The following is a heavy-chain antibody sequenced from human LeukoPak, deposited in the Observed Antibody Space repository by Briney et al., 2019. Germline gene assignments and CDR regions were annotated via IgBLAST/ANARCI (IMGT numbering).Heavy chain of an antibody. CDR3: ARGHTAVTRHFDF. D-gene: IGHD4-17*01. J-gene: IGHJ4*02. CDR2: IYHSGST. Sequence: SEILSLTCAVSGGSISSNSYYWGWIRQPPGKGLEWIGSIYHSGSTYYNPSLKSRVTISVDTSKNQFSLKLSSVTAADTAVYYCARGHTAVTRHFDFWGQGTLVTVSS. V-gene: IGHV4-39*07. CDR1: GGSISSNSYY.